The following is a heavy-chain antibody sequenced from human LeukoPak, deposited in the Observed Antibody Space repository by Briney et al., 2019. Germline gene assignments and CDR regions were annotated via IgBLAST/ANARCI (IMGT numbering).Heavy chain of an antibody. D-gene: IGHD1-26*01. V-gene: IGHV3-23*01. CDR3: AKALALVGATTPRLFDY. Sequence: GGSLRLSCAASGFTFSSYGMSWVRQAPGKGLEWVSAISGSGGSTYYADSVKGRFTISRDNSKNTLYLQMNSLRAEDTAVYYCAKALALVGATTPRLFDYWGQGTLVTVSS. CDR2: ISGSGGST. CDR1: GFTFSSYG. J-gene: IGHJ4*02.